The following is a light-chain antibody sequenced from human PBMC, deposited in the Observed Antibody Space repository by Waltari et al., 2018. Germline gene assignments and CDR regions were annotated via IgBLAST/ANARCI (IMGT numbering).Light chain of an antibody. CDR3: QQYSSFST. Sequence: DIQMTQSPSTLSAYVGDRVTISCRASQSVGTWLAWYQQKPGKAPKLLIYMASSLESGVPSRSSGSGSGTEFTLTISSLQPDDFATYSCQQYSSFSTFGQGTKLDI. J-gene: IGKJ2*01. CDR1: QSVGTW. V-gene: IGKV1-5*03. CDR2: MAS.